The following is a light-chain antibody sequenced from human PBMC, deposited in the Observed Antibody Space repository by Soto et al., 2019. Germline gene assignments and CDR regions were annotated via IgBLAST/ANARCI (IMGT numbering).Light chain of an antibody. J-gene: IGKJ5*01. V-gene: IGKV3-20*01. Sequence: EIVLTPSPGTLSFAPGERATLSCRASQSVSSSYLAWYQQKPGQPPRLLIYGASSRATGIPDRFSGSGSGTDFTLTISRLEPEDFAVFYCQHYDSLPITFGQGTRLEIK. CDR2: GAS. CDR3: QHYDSLPIT. CDR1: QSVSSSY.